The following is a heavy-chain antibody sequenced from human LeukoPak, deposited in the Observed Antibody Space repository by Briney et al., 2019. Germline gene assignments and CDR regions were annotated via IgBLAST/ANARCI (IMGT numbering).Heavy chain of an antibody. J-gene: IGHJ4*02. CDR2: IKSKTDGGTT. CDR3: TTVEPIGLSSNWIKMDY. D-gene: IGHD6-13*01. Sequence: PGGSLRLSCAASGFTFSNAWMSWVRQAPGKGLEWVGRIKSKTDGGTTDYAAPVKGRFTISRDDSKNTLYLQMNSLKTEDTAAYYCTTVEPIGLSSNWIKMDYWGQGTLVTVSS. CDR1: GFTFSNAW. V-gene: IGHV3-15*01.